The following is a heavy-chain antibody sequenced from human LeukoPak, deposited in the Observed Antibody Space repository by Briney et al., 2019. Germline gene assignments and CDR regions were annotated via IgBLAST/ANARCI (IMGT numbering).Heavy chain of an antibody. J-gene: IGHJ4*02. D-gene: IGHD2-8*01. V-gene: IGHV3-48*03. Sequence: GGSLSLSCAASGFTLSNGETSCGCQAPGKGLEWVSYTNRGSTDIQYADSVKGRFTISRDNAKNSLYLQMNSLRAEDAAVYYGARAVSTKDCTNLRCYFCDNWGQGTLVTVSS. CDR1: GFTLSNGE. CDR3: ARAVSTKDCTNLRCYFCDN. CDR2: TNRGSTDI.